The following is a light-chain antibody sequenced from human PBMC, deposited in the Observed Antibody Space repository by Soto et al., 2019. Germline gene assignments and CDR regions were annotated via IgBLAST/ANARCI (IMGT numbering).Light chain of an antibody. CDR2: WAS. Sequence: DIVMTQSPDSLAVSLGERATINCKSSQSVLSSSNNKNYLAWYQQKPGQPPKLLIYWASTRESGVPDRFSGGVSGTYLALPLSSLQAEDVAVYYCQQLCSTPYPFGQGTKLEIK. V-gene: IGKV4-1*01. CDR3: QQLCSTPYP. CDR1: QSVLSSSNNKNY. J-gene: IGKJ2*01.